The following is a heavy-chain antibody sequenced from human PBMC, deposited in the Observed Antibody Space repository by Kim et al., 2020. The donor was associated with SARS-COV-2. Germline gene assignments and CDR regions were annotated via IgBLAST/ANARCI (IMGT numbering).Heavy chain of an antibody. CDR3: ARDGSLLWFGELFGFMDV. V-gene: IGHV3-30*01. J-gene: IGHJ6*02. D-gene: IGHD3-10*01. Sequence: KRRFTISRTNSKNKLYLKMNSLRAEDTAVYYCARDGSLLWFGELFGFMDVWGQGTTVTVSS.